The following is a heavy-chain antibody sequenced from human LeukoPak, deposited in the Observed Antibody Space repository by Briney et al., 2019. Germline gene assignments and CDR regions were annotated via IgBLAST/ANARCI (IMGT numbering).Heavy chain of an antibody. CDR3: ARERDFDWLFYFDY. Sequence: SETLSLTCTVSGGSISSGGYYWSWIRQHPGKGLEWIGYIYYSGSTYYNPSLKSRVTISVDTSKNQFSLKLSSVTAADTAVYYCARERDFDWLFYFDYWGQGTLVTVSS. J-gene: IGHJ4*02. V-gene: IGHV4-31*03. CDR2: IYYSGST. CDR1: GGSISSGGYY. D-gene: IGHD3-9*01.